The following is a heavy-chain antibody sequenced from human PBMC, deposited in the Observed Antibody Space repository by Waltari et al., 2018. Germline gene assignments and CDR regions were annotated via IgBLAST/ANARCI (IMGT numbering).Heavy chain of an antibody. CDR1: GFTFSSYA. J-gene: IGHJ3*02. D-gene: IGHD6-19*01. V-gene: IGHV3-23*01. CDR3: AKVSPGWLVRVDAFDI. Sequence: EVQLLESGGGLVQPGGSLRLSCAASGFTFSSYAMSWVRPAPGKGLEWVSAISGSGGSTYYADSVKGRFTISRDNSKNTLYLQMNSLRAEDTAVYYCAKVSPGWLVRVDAFDIWGQGTMVTVSS. CDR2: ISGSGGST.